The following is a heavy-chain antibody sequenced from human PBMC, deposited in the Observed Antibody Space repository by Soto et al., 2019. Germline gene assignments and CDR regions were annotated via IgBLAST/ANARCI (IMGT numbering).Heavy chain of an antibody. CDR2: ISYDGSNK. CDR3: ARDRGGGYSDY. D-gene: IGHD3-16*01. CDR1: GFTFSSYA. J-gene: IGHJ4*02. V-gene: IGHV3-30-3*01. Sequence: GGSLRLSCAASGFTFSSYAMHWVRQAPGKGLEWVAVISYDGSNKYYADSVKGRFTISRDNSKNTLYLQMNSLRAEDTAVYYCARDRGGGYSDYWGQGT.